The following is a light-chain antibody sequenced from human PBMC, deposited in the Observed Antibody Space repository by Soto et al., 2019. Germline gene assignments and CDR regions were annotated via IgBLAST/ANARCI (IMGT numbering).Light chain of an antibody. CDR2: EVN. CDR3: SSYAGSNNYV. J-gene: IGLJ1*01. CDR1: SSDVGGYNY. V-gene: IGLV2-8*01. Sequence: QSALTQPPSASGSPGQSVTLSCTGTSSDVGGYNYVSWYQQHPGKAPKLMIYEVNKRPSGVPDRFSGSKSGNTASLTVSGLQAEDEADYFCSSYAGSNNYVFGTGTKVTVL.